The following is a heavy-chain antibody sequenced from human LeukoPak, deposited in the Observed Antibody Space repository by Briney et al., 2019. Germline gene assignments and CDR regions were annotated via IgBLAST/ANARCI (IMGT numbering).Heavy chain of an antibody. CDR1: GYSISSGYY. CDR2: IYHSGST. V-gene: IGHV4-38-2*02. J-gene: IGHJ5*02. Sequence: SETLSLTCTVSGYSISSGYYWGWIRQPPGKGLEWIGSIYHSGSTYYNPSLKSRVTISVDTSKNQFSLKLSSVTAADTAVYYCARETYYYDKNWFDPWGQGTLVTVSS. D-gene: IGHD3-22*01. CDR3: ARETYYYDKNWFDP.